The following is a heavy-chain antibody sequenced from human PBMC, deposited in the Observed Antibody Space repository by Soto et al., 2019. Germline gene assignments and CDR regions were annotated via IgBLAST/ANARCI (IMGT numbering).Heavy chain of an antibody. CDR1: GFTVSSNY. Sequence: EVQLVETGGGLIQPGGSLRLSCAASGFTVSSNYMSWVRQAPGRGLEWVSAIYTGGNTYHADSVKGRFTISRDNSKNTLYLQMNSLRAEDTAVYYCARALNSGGYYHLGWFDPWGQGTLVTVSS. CDR3: ARALNSGGYYHLGWFDP. D-gene: IGHD1-26*01. J-gene: IGHJ5*02. V-gene: IGHV3-53*02. CDR2: IYTGGNT.